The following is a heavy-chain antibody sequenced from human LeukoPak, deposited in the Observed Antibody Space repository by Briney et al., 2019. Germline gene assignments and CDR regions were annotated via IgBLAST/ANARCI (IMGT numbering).Heavy chain of an antibody. CDR1: GFTFSSYW. J-gene: IGHJ4*02. CDR2: IKQDGSEK. Sequence: GGSLRLSCAASGFTFSSYWMSWVRQAPGKGLEWVANIKQDGSEKYYVDSVKGRFTISRDNSKNTLYLQMNTLRAEDTAVYYCAKDGPGGYDSSGRSFWGQGTLVTVSS. D-gene: IGHD3-22*01. V-gene: IGHV3-7*03. CDR3: AKDGPGGYDSSGRSF.